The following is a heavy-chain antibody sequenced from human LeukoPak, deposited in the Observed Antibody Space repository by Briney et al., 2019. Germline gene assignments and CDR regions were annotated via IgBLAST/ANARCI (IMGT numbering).Heavy chain of an antibody. CDR2: FWYTGNT. D-gene: IGHD5-12*01. CDR1: GGSISSSSDY. Sequence: SETLSLTCTVSGGSISSSSDYWGWIRRPRGKGLEWIGRFWYTGNTYSNPSLNSIVTISVDTSKNQFSLTLSSVTAADTAVYYCARVAVTYSGYDLTNYFDYWGQGTLVTVSS. CDR3: ARVAVTYSGYDLTNYFDY. V-gene: IGHV4-39*07. J-gene: IGHJ4*02.